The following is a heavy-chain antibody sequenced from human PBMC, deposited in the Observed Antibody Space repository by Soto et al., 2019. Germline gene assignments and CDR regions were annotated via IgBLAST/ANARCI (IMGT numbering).Heavy chain of an antibody. D-gene: IGHD1-1*01. Sequence: QVQLVQSGAEVKKPGSSVKVSCKASGGTFSSYTISWVRQAPGQGLEWMGRIIPILGIANYAQKFQGTATITADEPTSPAYIELRSLSSDDTAVYYCARVPLTNYRYYYYGMDVWGQGPTVTVSS. CDR2: IIPILGIA. CDR3: ARVPLTNYRYYYYGMDV. V-gene: IGHV1-69*02. CDR1: GGTFSSYT. J-gene: IGHJ6*02.